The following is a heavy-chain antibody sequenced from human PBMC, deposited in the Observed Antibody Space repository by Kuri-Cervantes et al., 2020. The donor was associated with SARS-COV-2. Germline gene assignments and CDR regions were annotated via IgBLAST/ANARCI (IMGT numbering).Heavy chain of an antibody. CDR3: AKEGFFYGSGRHFDY. V-gene: IGHV3-23*01. Sequence: GESLKISCAASGFTFSSYSMNWVRQAPGKGLEWVSAISGSCGSAYYADAVKGRFTISRDNSKNTLYLQMNSLRAEDTAVYYCAKEGFFYGSGRHFDYWGQGTLVTVSS. CDR2: ISGSCGSA. J-gene: IGHJ4*02. D-gene: IGHD3-10*01. CDR1: GFTFSSYS.